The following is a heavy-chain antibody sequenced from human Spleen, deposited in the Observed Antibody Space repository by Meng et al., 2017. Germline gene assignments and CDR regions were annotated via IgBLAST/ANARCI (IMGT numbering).Heavy chain of an antibody. CDR3: ARQGFLEWLLYRGNWFDP. V-gene: IGHV4-39*01. Sequence: QLQLQEAGPGRGKPAETLARTGTVPGGPISSSRYYWGGIRQPPGKGLEWMGSIYYSGSTYYNPSLKSRVTISVDTSKNQFSLKLSSVTAADTAVYYCARQGFLEWLLYRGNWFDPWGQGTLVTVSS. J-gene: IGHJ5*02. D-gene: IGHD3-3*01. CDR2: IYYSGST. CDR1: GGPISSSRYY.